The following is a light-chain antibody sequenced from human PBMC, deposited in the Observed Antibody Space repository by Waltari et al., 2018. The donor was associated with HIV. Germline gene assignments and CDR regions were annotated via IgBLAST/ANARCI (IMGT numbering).Light chain of an antibody. Sequence: QSVVTQPPSASGTPGQRVTISCSGSSSNIGSYTLHWYQQVPGTAPKLLIVSNNQRPSGVPDRFSGSKSGTSASLAISGLQSEDEADYYCATWDGSLNAWVFGGGTKLTVL. CDR1: SSNIGSYT. V-gene: IGLV1-44*01. J-gene: IGLJ3*02. CDR2: SNN. CDR3: ATWDGSLNAWV.